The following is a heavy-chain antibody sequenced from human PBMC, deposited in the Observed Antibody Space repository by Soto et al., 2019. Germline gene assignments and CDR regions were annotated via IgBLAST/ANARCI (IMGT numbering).Heavy chain of an antibody. Sequence: QVKLQESGPGLVKPSQTLSLTCTVSGGSISSGYHYWSWLRQSPGKGLEWIGYIYYTGSTYYNPSLESRVSISVDTSKNQFSLKLSSVTAADTAVYYCARGESSYYGMDVWGQGTTVTVSS. CDR1: GGSISSGYHY. D-gene: IGHD1-26*01. CDR3: ARGESSYYGMDV. V-gene: IGHV4-30-4*01. J-gene: IGHJ6*02. CDR2: IYYTGST.